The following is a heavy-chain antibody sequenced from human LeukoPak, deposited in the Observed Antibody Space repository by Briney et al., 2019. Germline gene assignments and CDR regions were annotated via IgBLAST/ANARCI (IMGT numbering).Heavy chain of an antibody. Sequence: GGSLRLSCGASGLSFTNYAIMWVGQAPGEGLQWISTLTGYGGAYYADSGEGRFIISRDISKNTMFLQMYCLRAEDTAVYYCAKGAAAGKVDWFDPWGQGTLVSVSS. V-gene: IGHV3-23*01. CDR1: GLSFTNYA. D-gene: IGHD6-13*01. J-gene: IGHJ5*02. CDR3: AKGAAAGKVDWFDP. CDR2: LTGYGGA.